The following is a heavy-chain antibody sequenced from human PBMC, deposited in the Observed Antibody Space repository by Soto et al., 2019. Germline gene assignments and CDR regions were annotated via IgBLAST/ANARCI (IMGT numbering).Heavy chain of an antibody. CDR3: ARAGFGELFSYFDY. Sequence: PGGSLRLSCAASGFTFSSYWMSWVRQAPGKGLEWVANIKQDGSEKYYVDSVKGRFTISRDNAKNSLYLQMNSLRAEDTAVYYCARAGFGELFSYFDYWGQGTLVTVSS. D-gene: IGHD3-10*01. J-gene: IGHJ4*02. CDR2: IKQDGSEK. V-gene: IGHV3-7*03. CDR1: GFTFSSYW.